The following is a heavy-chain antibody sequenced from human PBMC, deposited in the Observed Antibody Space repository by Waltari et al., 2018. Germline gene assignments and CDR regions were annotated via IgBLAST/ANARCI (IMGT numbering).Heavy chain of an antibody. CDR2: INSGGDT. CDR1: GFTVSRPY. V-gene: IGHV3-53*01. J-gene: IGHJ2*01. Sequence: EVQLVESGGGWIQPGGSLRLSCAASGFTVSRPYMNWVRQAPGKGLEWVSVINSGGDTHYADSVKGRFTISRDNSKNTVYLQMNTLRAEDTALYYCTRDVTGYYYFDLWGRGTLVTVSS. CDR3: TRDVTGYYYFDL.